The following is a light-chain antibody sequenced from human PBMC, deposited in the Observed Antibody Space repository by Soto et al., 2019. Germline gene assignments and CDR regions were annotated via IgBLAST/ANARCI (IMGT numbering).Light chain of an antibody. V-gene: IGKV3-15*01. CDR2: DAS. CDR1: QSTSSH. CDR3: QQYHYWWT. Sequence: EIVMTQSPATLSVSPGETATLSCRASQSTSSHIAWYQQKPGQAPRLLMHDASARPTGIPARFSGSGSGTEFTLTISSLQSEDFAVYYCQQYHYWWTFGQGTKVEIK. J-gene: IGKJ1*01.